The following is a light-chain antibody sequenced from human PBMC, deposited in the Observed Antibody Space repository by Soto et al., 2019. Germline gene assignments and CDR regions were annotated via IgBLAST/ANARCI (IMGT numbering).Light chain of an antibody. Sequence: QSVLTEPPSVSAAPGQKVSMSCSGGSSNIGSNFVAWYQQLPGKAPKLLIYDDSKRPYGIPGRFSASKSGTSATLDITDLQTGDEGDYFCGSWDNSLSVVVFGGGTKLTVL. CDR2: DDS. CDR1: SSNIGSNF. J-gene: IGLJ3*02. V-gene: IGLV1-51*01. CDR3: GSWDNSLSVVV.